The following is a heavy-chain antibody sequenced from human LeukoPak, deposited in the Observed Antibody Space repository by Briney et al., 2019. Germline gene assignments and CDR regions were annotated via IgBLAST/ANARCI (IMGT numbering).Heavy chain of an antibody. D-gene: IGHD6-13*01. J-gene: IGHJ4*02. V-gene: IGHV4-31*03. CDR1: GGSISSGGYY. CDR3: ARVFIAAAGYFDY. Sequence: PSETLSLTCTVSGGSISSGGYYWSWIRQHPGKGLEWIGYIYYSGSTYYDPSLKSRVTIPVDTSKNQFSLKLSSVTAADTAVYYCARVFIAAAGYFDYWGQGTLVTVSS. CDR2: IYYSGST.